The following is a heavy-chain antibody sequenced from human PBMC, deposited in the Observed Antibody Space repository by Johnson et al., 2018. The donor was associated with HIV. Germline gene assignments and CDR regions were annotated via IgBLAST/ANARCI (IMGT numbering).Heavy chain of an antibody. Sequence: VQLVESGGGLVQPGGSLRLSCAASGFIFSNYDMHWVRQPTGKGLEWVSGIGTAGDTYYSDSVKGRFTISRDNSKNTMYLQMNSLRADDTAMYYCAKGFSGWPHDAFDIWGQGTMVTVSS. CDR2: IGTAGDT. CDR3: AKGFSGWPHDAFDI. CDR1: GFIFSNYD. D-gene: IGHD6-19*01. V-gene: IGHV3-13*01. J-gene: IGHJ3*02.